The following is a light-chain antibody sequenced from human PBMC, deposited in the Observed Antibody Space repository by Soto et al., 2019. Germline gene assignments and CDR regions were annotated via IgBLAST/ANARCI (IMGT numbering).Light chain of an antibody. Sequence: QSVLTQPASVSGSPGQSITISCTGTSSDVGSYNLVSWYQQHPGKAPKLMIYEGSKRPSGVSNRFSGSKSGNTASLTISGLQAEDEGDYYCCSYAGSRVFGGATKLTVL. V-gene: IGLV2-23*01. CDR2: EGS. J-gene: IGLJ2*01. CDR3: CSYAGSRV. CDR1: SSDVGSYNL.